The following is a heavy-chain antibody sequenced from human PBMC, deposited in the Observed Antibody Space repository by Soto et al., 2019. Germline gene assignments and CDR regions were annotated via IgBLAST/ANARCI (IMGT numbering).Heavy chain of an antibody. CDR2: ISLYSDGT. J-gene: IGHJ5*02. V-gene: IGHV1-18*01. CDR3: ARVVPGAEAWFGP. D-gene: IGHD2-2*01. Sequence: ASVKVSCKTSGYTFSNYGITWVRQAPGQPLEWLGWISLYSDGTNYAQKFQGRVSMTTDTSATTAYMELRSLRSDDTAVYYCARVVPGAEAWFGPWGQGTLVTVSS. CDR1: GYTFSNYG.